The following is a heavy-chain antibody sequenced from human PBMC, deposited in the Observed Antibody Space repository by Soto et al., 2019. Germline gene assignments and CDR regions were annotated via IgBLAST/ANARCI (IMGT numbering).Heavy chain of an antibody. V-gene: IGHV1-18*01. CDR1: GYAFTTYG. Sequence: QVHLVQSGAEVKKPGASVKVSCQGSGYAFTTYGITWVQQAPGQGLEWMGWISAHNGNTNYAQKLQGRVTVTRVTSTSTAYMELRSLRYDDTAVYYCARGRYGDYWGQGALVTVSS. CDR3: ARGRYGDY. J-gene: IGHJ4*02. CDR2: ISAHNGNT. D-gene: IGHD1-1*01.